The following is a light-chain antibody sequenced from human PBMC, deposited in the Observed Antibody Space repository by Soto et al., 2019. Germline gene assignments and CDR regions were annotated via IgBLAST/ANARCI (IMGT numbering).Light chain of an antibody. J-gene: IGKJ3*01. V-gene: IGKV3D-20*02. CDR1: QSVSNSY. CDR2: GAS. CDR3: QQRSNWPLT. Sequence: EIVLTQSPGTLSLSPGERATLSCRASQSVSNSYLAWYQQKPGQAPRLLIYGASSRATGIPDRFSGSGSGTDFTLTISRLEPEDFAVYYCQQRSNWPLTFGPGTKVDIK.